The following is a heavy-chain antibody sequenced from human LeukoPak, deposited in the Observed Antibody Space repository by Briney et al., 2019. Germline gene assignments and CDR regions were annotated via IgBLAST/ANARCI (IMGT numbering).Heavy chain of an antibody. Sequence: PSETLSLTCTVSGGSISSSSYYWGWIRQPPGKGLEWIGSIYYSGSTYYNPSLKSRVTISVDTSKNQFSLKLSSVTAADTAVYYCARVGGYSSSWYYYWGQGTLVTVSS. J-gene: IGHJ4*02. CDR2: IYYSGST. CDR1: GGSISSSSYY. V-gene: IGHV4-39*07. CDR3: ARVGGYSSSWYYY. D-gene: IGHD6-13*01.